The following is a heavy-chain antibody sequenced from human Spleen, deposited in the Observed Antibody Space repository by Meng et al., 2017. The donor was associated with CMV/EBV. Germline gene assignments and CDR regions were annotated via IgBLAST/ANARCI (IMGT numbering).Heavy chain of an antibody. CDR1: GYTFSSYG. CDR3: ARNYDSSGYYDTFDY. J-gene: IGHJ4*02. CDR2: ISVYNGDT. D-gene: IGHD3-22*01. Sequence: ASVKVSCKASGYTFSSYGITWVRQAPGQGLEWMGWISVYNGDTKYAQKFQGRVTMTTDTSTSTAYMELRSLRSDDTAVYYCARNYDSSGYYDTFDYWGQGTLVTVS. V-gene: IGHV1-18*01.